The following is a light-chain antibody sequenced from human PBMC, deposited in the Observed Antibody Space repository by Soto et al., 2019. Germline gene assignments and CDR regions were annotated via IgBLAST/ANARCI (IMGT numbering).Light chain of an antibody. V-gene: IGLV3-21*02. CDR3: QAWDSRTETGV. CDR1: NIGRKS. CDR2: DDR. J-gene: IGLJ3*02. Sequence: SYVVTQPPSVSVAPGQTARITCGENNIGRKSVHWYQQKPGQVPVLVVYDDRDRPSGIPERFSGSNSGNTATLTITRVEAGDEADYYCQAWDSRTETGVFGGGTKLTVL.